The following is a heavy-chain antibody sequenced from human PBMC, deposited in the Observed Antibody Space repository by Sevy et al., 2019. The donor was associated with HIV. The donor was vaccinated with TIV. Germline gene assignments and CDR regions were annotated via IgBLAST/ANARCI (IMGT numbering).Heavy chain of an antibody. CDR3: VRDTHRSGYYGVTFPRASDL. V-gene: IGHV3-48*03. CDR2: IDTTGTAI. CDR1: GFDFRSYE. J-gene: IGHJ5*02. Sequence: GGSLRLSCAASGFDFRSYEMSWVRQAPGKGLQWVSYIDTTGTAIYADSVKGRFTISRDNAKNSLFLQRYGLRPDVTAVYYCVRDTHRSGYYGVTFPRASDLWGQGTLVTVSS. D-gene: IGHD3-22*01.